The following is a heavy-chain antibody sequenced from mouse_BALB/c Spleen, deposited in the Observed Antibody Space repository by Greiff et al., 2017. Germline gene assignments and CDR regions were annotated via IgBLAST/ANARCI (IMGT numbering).Heavy chain of an antibody. CDR3: AREYDYPFDY. CDR2: ISSGGNT. Sequence: EVQGVESGGGLVKPGGSLKLSCAASGFTFSSYAMSWVRQTPEKRLEWVASISSGGNTYYPDSVKGRFTISRDNARNILYLQMSSLRSEDTAMFYCAREYDYPFDYWGQGTTLTVSS. V-gene: IGHV5-6-5*01. J-gene: IGHJ2*01. D-gene: IGHD2-4*01. CDR1: GFTFSSYA.